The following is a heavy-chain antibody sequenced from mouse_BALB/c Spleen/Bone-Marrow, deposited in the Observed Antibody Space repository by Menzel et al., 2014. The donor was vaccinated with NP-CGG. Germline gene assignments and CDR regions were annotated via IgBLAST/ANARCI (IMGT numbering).Heavy chain of an antibody. J-gene: IGHJ3*01. V-gene: IGHV1-5*01. CDR3: TRRNYRYDGFAY. CDR1: GYSFTSYW. D-gene: IGHD2-14*01. CDR2: TYLGNSDT. Sequence: EVHLVESGTVLARPGTSVKMSCKASGYSFTSYWMHWVEQRPGQGLEWIGVTYLGNSDTSYNQKFKGKAKLTAVTSASTAYMELSSLTNEDSAVYYCTRRNYRYDGFAYWGQGTLVTVSA.